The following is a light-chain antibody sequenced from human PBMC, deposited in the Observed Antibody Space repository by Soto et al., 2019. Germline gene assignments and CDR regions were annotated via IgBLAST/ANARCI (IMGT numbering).Light chain of an antibody. Sequence: QSVMTQPPSVSAAPGQKVTISCSGSSSNIGGNSVSWYQQLQGTAPKLMIYDVSKRPSGVPDRFSGSKSGNTASLTISGLQAEDEADYYCCSYAGGYTHAVFGGGTKLTVL. J-gene: IGLJ2*01. V-gene: IGLV2-11*01. CDR1: SSNIGGNS. CDR3: CSYAGGYTHAV. CDR2: DVS.